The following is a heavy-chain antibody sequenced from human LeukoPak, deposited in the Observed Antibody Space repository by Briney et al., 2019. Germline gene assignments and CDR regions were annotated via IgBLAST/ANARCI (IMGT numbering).Heavy chain of an antibody. Sequence: SVKVSCKASGYTFTGYYMHWVRQAPGQGLEWMGGIIPIFGTANYAQKFQGRVTITADKSTSTAYMELSSLRSEDTAVYYCARDYYDSSGDSMIGAFDIWGQGTMVTVSS. CDR1: GYTFTGYY. J-gene: IGHJ3*02. V-gene: IGHV1-69*06. D-gene: IGHD3-22*01. CDR2: IIPIFGTA. CDR3: ARDYYDSSGDSMIGAFDI.